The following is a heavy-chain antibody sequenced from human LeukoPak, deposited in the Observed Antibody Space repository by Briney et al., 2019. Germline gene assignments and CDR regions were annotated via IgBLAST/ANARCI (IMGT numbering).Heavy chain of an antibody. CDR1: GFTFSSYG. D-gene: IGHD1-26*01. V-gene: IGHV3-33*01. CDR2: IWDDGGNT. CDR3: ARDFSTLGATGDAFDI. J-gene: IGHJ3*02. Sequence: PGGSLRLSCVASGFTFSSYGMRCGCQAPGKGLGWGAVIWDDGGNTYYADTVKGRFTISRDNSTNTLYLQMNSLRAENTAVYYCARDFSTLGATGDAFDIWGQGTMVTVSS.